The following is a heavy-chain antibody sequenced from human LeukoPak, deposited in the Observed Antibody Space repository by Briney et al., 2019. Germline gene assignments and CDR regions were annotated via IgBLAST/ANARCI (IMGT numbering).Heavy chain of an antibody. CDR3: ARGGRGKGRLIPSRSAFDI. CDR1: GGSFSGYY. D-gene: IGHD1-14*01. V-gene: IGHV4-34*01. CDR2: INHSGST. Sequence: PSETLSLTCAVYGGSFSGYYWSWIRQPPGKGLEWIGEINHSGSTNYNPSLKSRVTISVDTSKNQFSLKLSSVTAADTAVYYCARGGRGKGRLIPSRSAFDIWGQGTMVTVSS. J-gene: IGHJ3*02.